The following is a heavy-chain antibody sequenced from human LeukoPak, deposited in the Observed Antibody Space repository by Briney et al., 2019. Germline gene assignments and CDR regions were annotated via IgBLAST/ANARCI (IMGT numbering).Heavy chain of an antibody. CDR1: GCSISSGDYY. Sequence: SETLSLTCTVSGCSISSGDYYWSWIRQPPGKGLEWIGYIYYSGSTYYNPSLKSRVTISVDTSKNQFSLKLSSVTAADTAVYYCARAIRAWHHGYYYYGMDVWGQGTTVTVSS. V-gene: IGHV4-30-4*01. CDR2: IYYSGST. D-gene: IGHD2-2*02. J-gene: IGHJ6*02. CDR3: ARAIRAWHHGYYYYGMDV.